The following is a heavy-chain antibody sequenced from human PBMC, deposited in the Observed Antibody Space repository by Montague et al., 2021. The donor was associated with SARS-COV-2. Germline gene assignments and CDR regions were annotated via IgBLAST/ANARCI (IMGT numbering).Heavy chain of an antibody. Sequence: SETLSLTCTVSGGSISPYYWTWIRQPPGKGLEWIGYIYYTGNTEYKPSLKSRVTISVDTSKNQFPLNLKSVTAADTAVYYCARDRGRYFDSGSYNWLDSWGQGTLVTVSS. CDR3: ARDRGRYFDSGSYNWLDS. V-gene: IGHV4-59*01. CDR2: IYYTGNT. CDR1: GGSISPYY. D-gene: IGHD3-10*01. J-gene: IGHJ5*01.